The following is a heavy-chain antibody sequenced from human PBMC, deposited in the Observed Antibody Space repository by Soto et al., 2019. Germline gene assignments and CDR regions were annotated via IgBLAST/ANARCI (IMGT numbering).Heavy chain of an antibody. V-gene: IGHV3-30-3*01. Sequence: QVQLVESGGGVVQPGRSLRLSCAASGFTFSSYAMHWVRQALGKGLEWVAVISYDGSNKYYADSVKGRFTISRDNSKNTLYLQMNSLRAEDTAVYYCASDLHRVDYWGQGTLVTVSS. CDR2: ISYDGSNK. J-gene: IGHJ4*02. CDR1: GFTFSSYA. CDR3: ASDLHRVDY. D-gene: IGHD4-4*01.